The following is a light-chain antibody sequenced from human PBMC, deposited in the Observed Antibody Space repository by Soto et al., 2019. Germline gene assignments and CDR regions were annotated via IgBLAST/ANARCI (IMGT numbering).Light chain of an antibody. CDR3: QQYRSPRVT. J-gene: IGKJ3*01. Sequence: EIVLTQSPGTLSLSPGERATLSCRASQSVSSSYLAWYQQKPGQAPRLLIYGASSRATGIPDRFSGSGSGTDFTLTIRRLEPEDFAVYYCQQYRSPRVTFGRGTKVDIK. V-gene: IGKV3-20*01. CDR1: QSVSSSY. CDR2: GAS.